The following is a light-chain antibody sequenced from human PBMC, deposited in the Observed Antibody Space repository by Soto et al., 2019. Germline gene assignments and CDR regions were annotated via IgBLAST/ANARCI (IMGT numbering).Light chain of an antibody. V-gene: IGKV3-15*01. CDR2: GAS. CDR1: QSVSSN. J-gene: IGKJ1*01. Sequence: EIVMTQSPATLSVSPGERATLSCRASQSVSSNLAWYQQKPGQAPRLLIYGASTRATGIPARFSGSGSGTEFTLTISSLQSEDFAVYDCQQYNNSSPWTCGQGTKVDIK. CDR3: QQYNNSSPWT.